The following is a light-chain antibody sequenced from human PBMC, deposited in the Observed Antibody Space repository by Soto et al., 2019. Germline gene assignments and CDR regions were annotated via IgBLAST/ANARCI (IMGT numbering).Light chain of an antibody. CDR1: QSVSSK. CDR2: DAS. CDR3: QQSYSSPPT. J-gene: IGKJ1*01. Sequence: EIAMTQSPATLSVSPGERATLSCRASQSVSSKLAWYQQKPGQAPRLLIYDASSRATGIPDRFSGSGSGPDFTLTISSLQPEDFATYYCQQSYSSPPTFGQGTKVDIK. V-gene: IGKV3D-15*01.